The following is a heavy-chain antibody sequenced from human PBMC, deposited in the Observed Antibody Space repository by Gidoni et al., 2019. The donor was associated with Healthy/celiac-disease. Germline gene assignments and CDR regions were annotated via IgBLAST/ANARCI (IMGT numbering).Heavy chain of an antibody. CDR2: ISWNSGSI. V-gene: IGHV3-9*01. J-gene: IGHJ6*02. Sequence: EVQLVESGGGLVQPGRSLRLSCAASGFTFDDYAMHWVRQAPGKGLEWVSGISWNSGSIGYADSVKGRFTISRDNAKNSLYLQMNSLRAEDTALYYCAKDSRHYYDSSGYYYGMDVWGQGTTVTVSS. CDR1: GFTFDDYA. D-gene: IGHD3-22*01. CDR3: AKDSRHYYDSSGYYYGMDV.